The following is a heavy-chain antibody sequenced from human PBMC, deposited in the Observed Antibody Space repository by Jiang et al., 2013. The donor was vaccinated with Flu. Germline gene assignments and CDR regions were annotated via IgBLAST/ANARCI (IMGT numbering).Heavy chain of an antibody. Sequence: PGLVKPSQTLSLTCTVSGGSISSGDYYWSWIRQPPGKGLEWIGYIYYSGSTYYNPSLKSRVTISVDTSKNQFSLKLSSVTAADTAVYYCARGTLNGDYFDYWGQGTLVTVSS. CDR3: ARGTLNGDYFDY. V-gene: IGHV4-30-4*01. J-gene: IGHJ4*02. CDR2: IYYSGST. D-gene: IGHD4-17*01. CDR1: GGSISSGDYY.